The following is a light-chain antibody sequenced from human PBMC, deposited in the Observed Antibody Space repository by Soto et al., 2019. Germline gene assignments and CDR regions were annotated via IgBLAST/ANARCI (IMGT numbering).Light chain of an antibody. CDR3: QQHTNWLRT. CDR1: QSVSSN. Sequence: EIVMTQSPATLSVSPGERATLSCRASQSVSSNLAWYQQKPGQAPRLLIYGASARATGIPARFSGSGSGTDFILTISSLEPEDFAIYYCQQHTNWLRTFGQGTKVHIK. V-gene: IGKV3-15*01. J-gene: IGKJ1*01. CDR2: GAS.